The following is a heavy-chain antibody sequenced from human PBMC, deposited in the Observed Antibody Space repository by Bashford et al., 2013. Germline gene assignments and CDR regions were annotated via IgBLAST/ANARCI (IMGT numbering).Heavy chain of an antibody. CDR3: ARDLFSGYDRSAMDV. V-gene: IGHV4-59*01. Sequence: SETLSLTCTVSGGSISRYYWSWIRQPPGKGLEWIGYIYYSGTTNYNPSLKSRVTISVDTSTNQFSLKLSSVTAADTAMYYCARDLFSGYDRSAMDVWGQGTTVTVSS. D-gene: IGHD5-12*01. J-gene: IGHJ6*02. CDR1: GGSISRYY. CDR2: IYYSGTT.